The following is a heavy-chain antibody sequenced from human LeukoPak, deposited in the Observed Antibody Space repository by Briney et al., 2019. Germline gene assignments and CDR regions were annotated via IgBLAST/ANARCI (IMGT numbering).Heavy chain of an antibody. J-gene: IGHJ4*02. D-gene: IGHD6-19*01. V-gene: IGHV3-30*14. CDR2: ISYDGSNK. CDR1: GFTFSSYA. CDR3: ARRNRWLESYNY. Sequence: GGSLRLSCAASGFTFSSYAMHWVRQAPGKGLEWVAVISYDGSNKYYADSVKGRFTISRDNSKNTLYLQMNSLRAKDTAVYYCARRNRWLESYNYWGQGTLVTVSS.